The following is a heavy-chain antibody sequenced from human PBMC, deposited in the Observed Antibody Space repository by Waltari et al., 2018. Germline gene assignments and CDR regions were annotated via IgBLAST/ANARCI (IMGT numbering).Heavy chain of an antibody. CDR2: IYYSGST. J-gene: IGHJ4*02. Sequence: QVQLQESGPGLVKPSETLSLTCPVSGGSISSHYWSWIRQPPGKGMEWIGYIYYSGSTNYNPSLKSRVTISVDTSKNQFSLKLSSVTAADTAVYYCARGVYCSSTSCYHLDYWGQGTLVTVSS. CDR3: ARGVYCSSTSCYHLDY. CDR1: GGSISSHY. D-gene: IGHD2-2*01. V-gene: IGHV4-59*11.